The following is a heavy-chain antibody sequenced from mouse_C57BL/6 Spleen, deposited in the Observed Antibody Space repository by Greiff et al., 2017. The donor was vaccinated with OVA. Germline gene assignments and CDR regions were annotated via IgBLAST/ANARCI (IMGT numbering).Heavy chain of an antibody. CDR2: IYPGDGDT. Sequence: QVQLQQSGAELVKPGASVKISCKASGYAFSSYWMNWVKQRPGKGLEWIGQIYPGDGDTNYNGKFKGKATLTADKSSSTAYMQLSSLTSEDSAVYFCAREGLDYRGYFDVWGTGTTVTVSS. CDR3: AREGLDYRGYFDV. CDR1: GYAFSSYW. V-gene: IGHV1-80*01. J-gene: IGHJ1*03. D-gene: IGHD2-4*01.